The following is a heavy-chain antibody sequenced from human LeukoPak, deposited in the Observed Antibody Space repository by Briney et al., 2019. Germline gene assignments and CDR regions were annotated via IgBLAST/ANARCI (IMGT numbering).Heavy chain of an antibody. CDR2: IKSKTDGGTT. V-gene: IGHV3-15*01. CDR1: GFTFSNAW. J-gene: IGHJ4*02. CDR3: TTEGYLGYGDCHFDY. Sequence: PGGSLRLSCAASGFTFSNAWMSWVRQAPGKGLEWVGRIKSKTDGGTTDYAAPVKGKFTISRDDSKNTLYLQMNSLKTEDTAVYYCTTEGYLGYGDCHFDYWGQGTLVTVSS. D-gene: IGHD4-17*01.